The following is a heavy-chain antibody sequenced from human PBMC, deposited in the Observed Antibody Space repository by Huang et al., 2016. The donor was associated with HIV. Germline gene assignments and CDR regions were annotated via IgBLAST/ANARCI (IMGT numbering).Heavy chain of an antibody. CDR1: GYTFTNYW. V-gene: IGHV5-51*03. CDR2: IYPCDSDT. J-gene: IGHJ6*03. CDR3: ARIEVPAAYYYMDV. D-gene: IGHD2-2*01. Sequence: EVQLVQSGAEVKKPGESLKISCKASGYTFTNYWIVWMRQTSGKGLEWVGIIYPCDSDTRYSPSFQGQVTISAVKSINTAYLQWSSLKASDTATYYCARIEVPAAYYYMDVWGKGTTVTVYS.